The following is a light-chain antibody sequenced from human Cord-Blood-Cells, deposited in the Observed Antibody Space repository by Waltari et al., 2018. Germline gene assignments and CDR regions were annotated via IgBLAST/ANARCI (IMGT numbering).Light chain of an antibody. CDR2: DAS. CDR1: QSVSSY. Sequence: EIVFTQSPATLSLSPGDRATLSCRASQSVSSYLAWYQQKPGQAPRLLIYDASNSATGIPARFSGSGSGTDFTLTISSLEPEDFAVYYCQQRSNWPYTFGQGTKLEIK. V-gene: IGKV3-11*01. CDR3: QQRSNWPYT. J-gene: IGKJ2*01.